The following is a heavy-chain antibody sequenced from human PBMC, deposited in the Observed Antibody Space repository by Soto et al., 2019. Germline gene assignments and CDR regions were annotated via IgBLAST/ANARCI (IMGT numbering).Heavy chain of an antibody. D-gene: IGHD6-13*01. CDR1: GYSFASCW. CDR2: IYPGDSDT. CDR3: ARQDGMATYYIDY. V-gene: IGHV5-51*01. Sequence: GESLKISCKGSGYSFASCWIAWVRQMPGKGLEWMGIIYPGDSDTRYSPSFQGQVTISADKSTSTAYLQWSSLKASDTAMYYCARQDGMATYYIDYWGRGTLVTVSS. J-gene: IGHJ4*02.